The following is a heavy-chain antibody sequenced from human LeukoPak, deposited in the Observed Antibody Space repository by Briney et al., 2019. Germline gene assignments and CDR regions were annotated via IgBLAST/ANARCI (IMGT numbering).Heavy chain of an antibody. V-gene: IGHV3-30-3*01. J-gene: IGHJ4*02. CDR2: ISSDGSNE. CDR3: AGDYGDENPTDY. Sequence: GGSLRLSCAASGFTFSSYVMHWVRRAPGKGLEWVAFISSDGSNEYYADSVKGRFTISRDNSKNTLYLQMNSLRAEDTAVYYCAGDYGDENPTDYWGQGTLVTVSS. D-gene: IGHD4-17*01. CDR1: GFTFSSYV.